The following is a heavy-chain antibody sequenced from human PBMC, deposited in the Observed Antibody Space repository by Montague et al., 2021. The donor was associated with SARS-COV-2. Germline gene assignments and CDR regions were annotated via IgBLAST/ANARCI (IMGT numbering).Heavy chain of an antibody. CDR2: IYTGGYV. CDR1: GDSISRYY. J-gene: IGHJ2*01. Sequence: SETLSLTCGVSGDSISRYYWSWILQSDGKGLEWIGRIYTGGYVTYNPALQSRVSMSVDTSKSQLSLNVTSVTAADTAVYYCARAIWHLDVWGRGILVTVSS. V-gene: IGHV4-59*10. CDR3: ARAIWHLDV.